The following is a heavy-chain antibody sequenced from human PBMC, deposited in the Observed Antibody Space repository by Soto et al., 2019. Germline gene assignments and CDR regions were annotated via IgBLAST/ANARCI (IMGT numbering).Heavy chain of an antibody. CDR1: GGSFSGYY. J-gene: IGHJ3*02. CDR3: ARADCSGGSCYPGGRSFDI. CDR2: INRSGSF. V-gene: IGHV4-34*01. D-gene: IGHD2-15*01. Sequence: PSETLSLTCAVYGGSFSGYYWSWIRQPPGKGLEWIGEINRSGSFFYQPSLKSRVTISVDMSKNQFSLKLTSVTAADTAVYFCARADCSGGSCYPGGRSFDIWGQGTVVTVSS.